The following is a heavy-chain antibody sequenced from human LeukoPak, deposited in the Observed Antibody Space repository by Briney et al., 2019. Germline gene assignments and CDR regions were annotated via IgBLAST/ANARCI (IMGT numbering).Heavy chain of an antibody. CDR1: GYTLTELS. J-gene: IGHJ3*02. D-gene: IGHD1-26*01. Sequence: SVKVSRKVSGYTLTELSMHWVRQAPGKGLEWMGGFDPEDGETIYAQKFQGRVTMTEDTSTDTAYMELSSLRSEDTAVYYCATVGATHDAFDIWGQGTMVTVSS. CDR2: FDPEDGET. V-gene: IGHV1-24*01. CDR3: ATVGATHDAFDI.